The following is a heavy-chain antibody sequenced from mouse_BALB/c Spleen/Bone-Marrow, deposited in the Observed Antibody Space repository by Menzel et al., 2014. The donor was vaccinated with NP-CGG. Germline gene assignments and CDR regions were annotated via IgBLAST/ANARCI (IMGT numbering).Heavy chain of an antibody. V-gene: IGHV5-17*02. Sequence: EVQLQQSGGGLVQPGGSRKLSCAASGFTFGSFGMHWVRQAPEKGLERVAYISSVSSTIYYADTVKGRFTISRDSPKNTLFLQMTSLRSEDTAMYYCTRGGNWDDFDYWGQGTTLTVSS. CDR3: TRGGNWDDFDY. CDR2: ISSVSSTI. J-gene: IGHJ2*01. CDR1: GFTFGSFG. D-gene: IGHD4-1*01.